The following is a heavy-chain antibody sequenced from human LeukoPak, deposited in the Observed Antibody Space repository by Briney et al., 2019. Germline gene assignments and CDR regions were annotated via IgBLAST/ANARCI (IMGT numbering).Heavy chain of an antibody. CDR3: ARYSSSSGGPSYYLDY. D-gene: IGHD6-6*01. J-gene: IGHJ4*01. Sequence: PGGSLRLSYTASGFTLRNYWMHWVRQVPGKRLVWVSRISGDGSVTNYADSVQGRFTISRDNAKSVVYLQINSLRSEDTAVYYCARYSSSSGGPSYYLDYWGHGSLVTVSS. CDR1: GFTLRNYW. V-gene: IGHV3-74*01. CDR2: ISGDGSVT.